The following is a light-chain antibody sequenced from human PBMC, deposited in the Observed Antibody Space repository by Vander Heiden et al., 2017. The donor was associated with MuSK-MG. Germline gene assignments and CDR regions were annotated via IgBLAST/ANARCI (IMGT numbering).Light chain of an antibody. CDR2: GAS. Sequence: VLTQSPGTLSLSPGERATLSCRASESVNSIYLAWYQQKPGQAPRLLIYGASSRATGIPDRFSGSGSGTDFTLTISKLEPEDFAVYYCQQYGSSPPLTFGGGTKVEIK. CDR3: QQYGSSPPLT. V-gene: IGKV3-20*01. CDR1: ESVNSIY. J-gene: IGKJ4*01.